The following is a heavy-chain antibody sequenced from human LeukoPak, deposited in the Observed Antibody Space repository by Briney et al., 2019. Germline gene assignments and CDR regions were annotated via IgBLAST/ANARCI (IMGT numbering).Heavy chain of an antibody. V-gene: IGHV4-59*08. CDR3: ARHDCSSTSCSHFDY. J-gene: IGHJ4*02. CDR1: GGSISSYY. D-gene: IGHD2-2*01. Sequence: SETLSLTCTVSGGSISSYYWSWIRQPPGKGLEWIGYIYYSGSTNYNPSLKSRVTISVDTSKNQFSLKLSSVTAADTAVYCCARHDCSSTSCSHFDYWGQGTLVTVSS. CDR2: IYYSGST.